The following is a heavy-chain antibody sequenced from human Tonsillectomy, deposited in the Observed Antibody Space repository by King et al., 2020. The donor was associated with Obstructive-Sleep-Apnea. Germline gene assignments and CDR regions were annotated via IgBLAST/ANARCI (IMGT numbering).Heavy chain of an antibody. Sequence: VQLVESGGVVVQPGGSLRLSCAASGFTFDDYAMHWVRQAPGKGLEWVSLISWDGGNTYYADSVKGRFTISRDNSKNSLYPQMNSLRAEDTALYYCAKDINSGAPYWGQGTLVTVSS. CDR2: ISWDGGNT. D-gene: IGHD2/OR15-2a*01. CDR3: AKDINSGAPY. CDR1: GFTFDDYA. J-gene: IGHJ4*02. V-gene: IGHV3-43D*03.